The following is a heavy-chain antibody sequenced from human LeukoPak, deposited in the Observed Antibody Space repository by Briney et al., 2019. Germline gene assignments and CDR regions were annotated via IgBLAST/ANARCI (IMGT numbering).Heavy chain of an antibody. J-gene: IGHJ4*02. CDR1: GFSLSTSGVG. V-gene: IGHV2-5*01. CDR3: AHSRYGSGTYYFFDY. Sequence: SGPTLVKPTQTLTLTCTFSGFSLSTSGVGVGWIRQPPGKALEWLAFIYWNDDKCYSPSLKSRLTITKDTSKNQVVLIMTNMDPVDTATYYCAHSRYGSGTYYFFDYWGQGTLVTVSS. CDR2: IYWNDDK. D-gene: IGHD3-10*01.